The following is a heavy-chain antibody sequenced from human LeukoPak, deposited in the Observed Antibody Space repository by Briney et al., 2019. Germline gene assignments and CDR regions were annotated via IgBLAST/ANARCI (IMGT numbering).Heavy chain of an antibody. Sequence: VASVKVSCKASGYTFTSYGISWVRQAPGQGLEWMGWMSAYNGNTNYAQKLQGRVTMTTDTSTSTAYMEPRSLRSDDTAVYYCARVHCCGWYGFVYYYYGMDVWGQGTTVTVSS. V-gene: IGHV1-18*01. CDR1: GYTFTSYG. J-gene: IGHJ6*02. CDR3: ARVHCCGWYGFVYYYYGMDV. D-gene: IGHD6-19*01. CDR2: MSAYNGNT.